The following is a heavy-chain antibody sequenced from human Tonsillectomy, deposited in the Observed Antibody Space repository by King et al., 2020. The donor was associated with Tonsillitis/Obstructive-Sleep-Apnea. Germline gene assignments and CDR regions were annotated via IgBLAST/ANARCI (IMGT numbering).Heavy chain of an antibody. CDR2: INPNSGST. V-gene: IGHV1-2*02. J-gene: IGHJ5*02. D-gene: IGHD2-2*01. CDR1: GYTFTGYY. Sequence: VQLVESGAEVKKPGASVKVSCKASGYTFTGYYMHWVRQAPGQGLEWMGWINPNSGSTNYAQKFQGRVTMTRDTSISTAYMELSRLRSDDTAVYYCARDGVPAALNWFDPWGQGTLVTVSS. CDR3: ARDGVPAALNWFDP.